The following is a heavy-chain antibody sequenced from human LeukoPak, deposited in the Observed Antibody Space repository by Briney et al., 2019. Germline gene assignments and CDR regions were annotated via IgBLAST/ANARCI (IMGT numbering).Heavy chain of an antibody. D-gene: IGHD1-26*01. Sequence: GGSLRLSCAASGFTLTSYAMSWVRQAPGKGLEWVSAISGSGGSTYYADSVKGRFTISRDNSKNTLYLQMNSLRAEDTAVYYCAKDTRYSGSYYFVFDYWGQGTLVTVSS. CDR2: ISGSGGST. J-gene: IGHJ4*02. CDR3: AKDTRYSGSYYFVFDY. V-gene: IGHV3-23*01. CDR1: GFTLTSYA.